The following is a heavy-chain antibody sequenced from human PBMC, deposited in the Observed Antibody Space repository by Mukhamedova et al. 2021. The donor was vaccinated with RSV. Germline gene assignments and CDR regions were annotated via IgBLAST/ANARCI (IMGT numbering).Heavy chain of an antibody. J-gene: IGHJ4*02. Sequence: SRVTISVDTSKNQFSLKLSSVTAADTAVYYCPARRGYCSGGSCSQFDYWGQGTLVTVSS. D-gene: IGHD2-15*01. CDR3: PARRGYCSGGSCSQFDY. V-gene: IGHV4-39*07.